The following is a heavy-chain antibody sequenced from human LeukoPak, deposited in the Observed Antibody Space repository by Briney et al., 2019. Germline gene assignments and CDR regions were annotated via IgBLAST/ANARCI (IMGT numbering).Heavy chain of an antibody. CDR2: IYYSGST. V-gene: IGHV4-39*01. CDR3: AAAPAPSIAARKSNYYYYYHMDV. J-gene: IGHJ6*03. Sequence: SETLSLTCTLSGGSISSSSYYWGWIRQPPGKGLEWIGSIYYSGSTYYNPSLKSRVTISVDTSKNQFSLKLSSVTAADTAVYYCAAAPAPSIAARKSNYYYYYHMDVWGKGTTVTVSS. CDR1: GGSISSSSYY. D-gene: IGHD6-6*01.